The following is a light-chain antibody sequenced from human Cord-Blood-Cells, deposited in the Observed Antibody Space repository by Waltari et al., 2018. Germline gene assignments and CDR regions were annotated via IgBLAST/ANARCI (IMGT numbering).Light chain of an antibody. CDR1: SGINVGTYR. CDR3: MIWHSSAWV. V-gene: IGLV5-45*02. CDR2: YKSDSDK. J-gene: IGLJ3*02. Sequence: QAVLTQPSSLSASPGASARLTCTLRSGINVGTYRIYWYQQNPWGPPKYPLRYKSDSDKQQRSGVPSRFSGSKDASANAGILPISGLQSEDEADYYCMIWHSSAWVFGGGTKLTVL.